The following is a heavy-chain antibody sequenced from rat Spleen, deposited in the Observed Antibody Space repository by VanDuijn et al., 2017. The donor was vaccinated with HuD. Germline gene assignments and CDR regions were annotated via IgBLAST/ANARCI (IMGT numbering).Heavy chain of an antibody. V-gene: IGHV2-30*01. Sequence: QVQLKESGPGLVQPSQTLSLTCTVSGFSLTDYNVHWVRQPTGKGLEWMGVIWTGGSTDYNSALKSRLSISRDTSKSQVFLKMNSLQSEDLATYYCARDGFGVRGYLCLDYWGQGIMVTVSS. CDR3: ARDGFGVRGYLCLDY. J-gene: IGHJ2*01. D-gene: IGHD4-3*01. CDR2: IWTGGST. CDR1: GFSLTDYN.